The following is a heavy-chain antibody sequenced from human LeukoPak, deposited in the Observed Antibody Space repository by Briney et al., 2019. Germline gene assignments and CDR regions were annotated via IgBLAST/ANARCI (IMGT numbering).Heavy chain of an antibody. CDR1: GGSFSGYY. D-gene: IGHD2-2*01. J-gene: IGHJ4*02. V-gene: IGHV4-34*01. CDR2: INHSGST. CDR3: ARGRIVVVPAAINY. Sequence: SETLSLTCAAYGGSFSGYYWSWIRQPPGKGLEWIGEINHSGSTNYNPSLKSQVTISVDTSKNQFSLKLSSVTAADTAVYYCARGRIVVVPAAINYWGQGTLVTVSS.